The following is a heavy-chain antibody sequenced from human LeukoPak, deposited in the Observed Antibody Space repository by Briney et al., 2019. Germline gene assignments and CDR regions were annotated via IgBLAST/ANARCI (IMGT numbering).Heavy chain of an antibody. CDR1: GFTVSSNY. V-gene: IGHV3-66*02. CDR2: IYSGGNT. J-gene: IGHJ6*03. CDR3: TRVSSSGYPDYYYYMDV. Sequence: GGSLRLSCAASGFTVSSNYMSWVRQAPGKGLEWVSVIYSGGNTFYADSVKGQFTISRDNSKNTLYLQINSLRDEDTAVYLCTRVSSSGYPDYYYYMDVWGEGTTVTVSS. D-gene: IGHD3-22*01.